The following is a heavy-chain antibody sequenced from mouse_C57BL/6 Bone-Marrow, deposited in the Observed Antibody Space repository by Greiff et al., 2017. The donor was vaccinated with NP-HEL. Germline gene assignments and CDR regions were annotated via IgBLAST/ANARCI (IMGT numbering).Heavy chain of an antibody. CDR3: ARSEGITTVVADFDY. Sequence: QVHVKQPGAELVRPGSSVKLSCKASGYTFTSYWMDWVKQRPGQGLEWIGNIYPSDSETHYNQKFKDKATLTVDKSSSTAYMQLSSLTSEDSAVYYCARSEGITTVVADFDYWGQGTTLTVSS. J-gene: IGHJ2*01. CDR2: IYPSDSET. CDR1: GYTFTSYW. D-gene: IGHD1-1*01. V-gene: IGHV1-61*01.